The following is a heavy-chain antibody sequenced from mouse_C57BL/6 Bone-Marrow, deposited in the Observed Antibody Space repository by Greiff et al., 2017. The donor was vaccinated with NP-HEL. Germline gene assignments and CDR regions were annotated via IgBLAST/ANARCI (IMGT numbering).Heavy chain of an antibody. CDR1: GYTFTSYW. J-gene: IGHJ4*01. V-gene: IGHV1-69*01. CDR3: ASRRDSNYTYYYAMDY. D-gene: IGHD2-5*01. Sequence: VQLKESGAELVMPGASVKLSCKASGYTFTSYWMHWVKQRPGQGLEWIGEIDPSDSYTNYNQKFKGKSTLTVDKSSSTAYMQLSSLTSEDSAVYYCASRRDSNYTYYYAMDYWGQGTSVTVSS. CDR2: IDPSDSYT.